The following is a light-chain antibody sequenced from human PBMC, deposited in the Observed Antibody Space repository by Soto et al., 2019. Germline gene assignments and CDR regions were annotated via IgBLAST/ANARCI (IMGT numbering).Light chain of an antibody. Sequence: QSVLTQPASVSGSPGQSITISCTGTSSDVSIYNYVSCYQQHPGKAPKLMIYEVSNRPSGVSNRFSGAKSGNTASLTISGLQVEDEAAYYCCSYTSSPNSVFGAGTKVTVL. CDR1: SSDVSIYNY. CDR2: EVS. V-gene: IGLV2-14*01. CDR3: CSYTSSPNSV. J-gene: IGLJ1*01.